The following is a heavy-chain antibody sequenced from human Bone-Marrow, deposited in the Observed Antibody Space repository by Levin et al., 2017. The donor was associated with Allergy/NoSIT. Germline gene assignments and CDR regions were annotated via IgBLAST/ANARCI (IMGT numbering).Heavy chain of an antibody. J-gene: IGHJ5*02. CDR2: INPNSGGT. D-gene: IGHD3-9*01. Sequence: ASVKVSCKASGYTFTGYYMHWVRQAPGQGLEWMGRINPNSGGTNYAQKFQGRVTMTRDTSISTAYMELSRLRSDDTAVYYCAREGLYYDILTGYYVYNWFDPWGQGTLVTVSS. CDR1: GYTFTGYY. CDR3: AREGLYYDILTGYYVYNWFDP. V-gene: IGHV1-2*06.